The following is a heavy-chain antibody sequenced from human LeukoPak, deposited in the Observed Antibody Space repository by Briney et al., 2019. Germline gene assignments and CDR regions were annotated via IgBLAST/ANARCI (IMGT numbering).Heavy chain of an antibody. CDR1: GASISSYH. J-gene: IGHJ6*02. V-gene: IGHV4-59*08. Sequence: PSETLSLTCTVSGASISSYHWSWIRQPPGKGLEWIGDVFNSGGTRYDASLKSRVTVSVDTSKKQVSLKVTSVTAADTAVYYCARRIPASGVRDVWGQGTTVTVTS. D-gene: IGHD3-10*01. CDR3: ARRIPASGVRDV. CDR2: VFNSGGT.